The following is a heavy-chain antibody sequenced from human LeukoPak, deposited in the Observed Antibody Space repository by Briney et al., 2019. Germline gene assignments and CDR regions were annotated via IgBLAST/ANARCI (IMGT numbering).Heavy chain of an antibody. J-gene: IGHJ1*01. V-gene: IGHV1-69*01. CDR1: GGTFSNYA. CDR3: ARDSSEFRSLIPH. CDR2: IIPLFGTA. D-gene: IGHD2-21*01. Sequence: ASVTVSCTASGGTFSNYAISWVRQAPGQGLEWMGGIIPLFGTANYAQKFQGRVTITADESTSTAYMELSSLRSEDTAVYYCARDSSEFRSLIPHWGQGTLVTVSS.